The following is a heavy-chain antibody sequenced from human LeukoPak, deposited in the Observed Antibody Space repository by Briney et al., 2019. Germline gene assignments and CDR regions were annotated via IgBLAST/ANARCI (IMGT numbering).Heavy chain of an antibody. J-gene: IGHJ3*02. V-gene: IGHV1-69*13. CDR2: IIPIFGTT. Sequence: SVKVSCTASGGTFSNYAISWVRQAPGQGLEWMGGIIPIFGTTNYAQKFQGRVTITADESTSTAYMELSSLRSEDTAVYYCAREGGDYYGSGSDYAFDIWGQGTMVTVSS. D-gene: IGHD3-10*01. CDR3: AREGGDYYGSGSDYAFDI. CDR1: GGTFSNYA.